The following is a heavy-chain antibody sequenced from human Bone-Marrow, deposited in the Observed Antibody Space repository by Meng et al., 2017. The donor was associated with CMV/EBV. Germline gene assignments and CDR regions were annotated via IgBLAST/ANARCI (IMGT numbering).Heavy chain of an antibody. D-gene: IGHD6-13*01. Sequence: ASVKVSCKASRYTFTNYYMHWVRQAPGQGLEWMGMISPSGGSTSYAQKLQGRVTMTRDTSTTTVYMELSSLRSDDTATYYCARDFVAADQYPSVNWFDPWGQGTLVTVSS. CDR2: ISPSGGST. CDR3: ARDFVAADQYPSVNWFDP. J-gene: IGHJ5*02. CDR1: RYTFTNYY. V-gene: IGHV1-46*01.